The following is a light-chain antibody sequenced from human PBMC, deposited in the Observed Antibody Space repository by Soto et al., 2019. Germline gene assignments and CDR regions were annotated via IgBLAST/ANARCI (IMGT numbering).Light chain of an antibody. CDR1: SSDVGGYNF. CDR2: EVN. CDR3: SSFAGSNNRYV. V-gene: IGLV2-8*01. J-gene: IGLJ1*01. Sequence: QSALTQPPSASGSPGQSVTISCSGTSSDVGGYNFVSWYQQHPGKAPKLMIYEVNKRPSGVPDRFSDSKSGNTASLTVSGLQAEDEADYYCSSFAGSNNRYVFGTGTKLTVL.